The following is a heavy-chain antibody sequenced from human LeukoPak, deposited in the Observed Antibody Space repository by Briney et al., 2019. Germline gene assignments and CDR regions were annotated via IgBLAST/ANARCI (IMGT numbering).Heavy chain of an antibody. Sequence: PSETQSLTRTVSGGSISGFYWGWIRQPPGKGLEWIGFIYYSGSANYNPSLKSRVTMSVDMSKNQFSLKLSSVTAADTAFYYCARDRDSSGWFDYWGQGALVTVSS. J-gene: IGHJ4*02. V-gene: IGHV4-59*01. CDR3: ARDRDSSGWFDY. D-gene: IGHD6-19*01. CDR1: GGSISGFY. CDR2: IYYSGSA.